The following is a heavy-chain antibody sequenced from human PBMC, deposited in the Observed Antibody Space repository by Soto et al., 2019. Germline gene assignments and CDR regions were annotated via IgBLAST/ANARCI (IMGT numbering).Heavy chain of an antibody. CDR1: GGTFSSYS. D-gene: IGHD6-13*01. V-gene: IGHV1-69*13. J-gene: IGHJ4*02. CDR2: IIPIFGTA. Sequence: SMKVSCKASGGTFSSYSISWVRQAPGQGLEWMGGIIPIFGTANYAQKFQGRVTITADESTSTAYMELSSLRSEDTAVYYCTRDVIAAAGTAGWGQGTLVTVSS. CDR3: TRDVIAAAGTAG.